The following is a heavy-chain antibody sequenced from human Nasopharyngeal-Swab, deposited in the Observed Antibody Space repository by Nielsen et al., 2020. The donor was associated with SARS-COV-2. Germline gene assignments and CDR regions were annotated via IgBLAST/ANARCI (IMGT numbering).Heavy chain of an antibody. CDR1: GGTFSSYA. V-gene: IGHV1-69*13. D-gene: IGHD1-26*01. Sequence: SVKVSCQASGGTFSSYAISWVRQAPGQGLEWMGGIIPIFGTANYAQKFQGRVTITADESTSTAYMELSSLRSEDTAVYYCAVGATGYYYMDVWGKGTTVTVSS. CDR2: IIPIFGTA. J-gene: IGHJ6*03. CDR3: AVGATGYYYMDV.